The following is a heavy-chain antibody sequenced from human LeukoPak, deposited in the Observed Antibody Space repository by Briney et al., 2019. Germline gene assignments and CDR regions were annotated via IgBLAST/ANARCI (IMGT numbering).Heavy chain of an antibody. CDR2: ISPSGTT. CDR3: AREHVTGEGLFDNWFDP. Sequence: SSETLSLPCGVSGGSFSGVQWSGMRQSPGRGLEWVGEISPSGTTDYNPSLKTRLSLSLDKSKNQFSLKLSSVTAADTAVYYCAREHVTGEGLFDNWFDPWGRGPLVTVFS. D-gene: IGHD2-21*01. V-gene: IGHV4-34*01. J-gene: IGHJ5*02. CDR1: GGSFSGVQ.